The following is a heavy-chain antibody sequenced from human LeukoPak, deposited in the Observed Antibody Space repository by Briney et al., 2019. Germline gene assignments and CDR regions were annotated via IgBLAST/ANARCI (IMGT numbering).Heavy chain of an antibody. CDR1: GFTVSRYA. CDR3: ARDGFTGPTTAYLDH. CDR2: LAADGSGT. J-gene: IGHJ4*01. D-gene: IGHD1-1*01. V-gene: IGHV3-74*01. Sequence: PGGSLRLSCAASGFTVSRYAMHWVRQAPGMGLVWVSRLAADGSGTNYADSVKGRFTISRDNAKNTVYLQMSSLRAEDTAVYYCARDGFTGPTTAYLDHWGQGTLVTVSS.